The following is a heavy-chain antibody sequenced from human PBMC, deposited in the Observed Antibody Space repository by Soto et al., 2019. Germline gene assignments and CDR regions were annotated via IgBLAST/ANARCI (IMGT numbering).Heavy chain of an antibody. CDR3: ARIYCSSSSCYIDF. V-gene: IGHV3-7*03. D-gene: IGHD2-2*02. J-gene: IGHJ4*02. Sequence: GGSLRLSCAASGFTLSNYWMSWVRQAPGKGLEWVANINQDGSQKFYLDSVEGRFTISRDNARNSLYLQMNSLRAEDTAIYYCARIYCSSSSCYIDFWGQGILVTVYS. CDR1: GFTLSNYW. CDR2: INQDGSQK.